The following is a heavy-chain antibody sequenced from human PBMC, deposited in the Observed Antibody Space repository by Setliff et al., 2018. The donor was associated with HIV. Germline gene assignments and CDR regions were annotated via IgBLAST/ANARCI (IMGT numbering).Heavy chain of an antibody. D-gene: IGHD3-9*01. CDR2: VYHRGNT. V-gene: IGHV4-39*07. J-gene: IGHJ4*02. CDR1: GASSIYY. CDR3: ARAYDILTGYYDY. Sequence: PSETLSLTCTVSGASSIYYWGWIRQPPGKGLEWIGSVYHRGNTYYNPSLKSRLTMSLDTSKSQFSLKLASVTAADTAVYYCARAYDILTGYYDYWGQGTLVTVSS.